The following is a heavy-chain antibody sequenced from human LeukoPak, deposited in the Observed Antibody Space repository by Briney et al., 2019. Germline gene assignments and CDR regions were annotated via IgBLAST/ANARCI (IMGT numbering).Heavy chain of an antibody. D-gene: IGHD3-10*01. CDR2: ISAYNGNT. J-gene: IGHJ6*02. CDR3: ARMGKGYGSGSYYTYRYGMDV. CDR1: GYTFTSYG. V-gene: IGHV1-18*01. Sequence: SVKVSCKASGYTFTSYGISWVRQAPGQGLEWMGWISAYNGNTNYAQKLQGRVTTTTDTSTSTAYMELRSLRSDDTAVYYCARMGKGYGSGSYYTYRYGMDVWGQGTTVTVSS.